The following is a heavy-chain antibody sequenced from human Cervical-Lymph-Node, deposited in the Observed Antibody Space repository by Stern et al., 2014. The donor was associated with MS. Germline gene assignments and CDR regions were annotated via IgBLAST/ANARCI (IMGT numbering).Heavy chain of an antibody. J-gene: IGHJ4*02. V-gene: IGHV3-30*18. Sequence: QLVQSGGGVVQPGRSLRLSCEASGFIFTNYGMHWVRQAPGKGLDWVAVISDDGSVKYYSASAKGRFDISRDNSKQTVHLQMNSLTPEDTGLYYCAKAKRGYFGHIDFWGQGTLVSVSS. CDR3: AKAKRGYFGHIDF. CDR2: ISDDGSVK. CDR1: GFIFTNYG. D-gene: IGHD3-9*01.